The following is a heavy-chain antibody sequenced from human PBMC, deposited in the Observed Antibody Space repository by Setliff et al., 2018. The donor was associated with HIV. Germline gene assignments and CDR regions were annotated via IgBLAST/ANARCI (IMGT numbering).Heavy chain of an antibody. CDR1: GDSVSGYY. CDR3: ARDRIEVLADSPHDVFDI. J-gene: IGHJ3*02. CDR2: VHNSAGS. V-gene: IGHV4-4*07. D-gene: IGHD3-22*01. Sequence: TSETLSLTCAVSGDSVSGYYWSWIRQPAGRGLEWIGRVHNSAGSNYNPSLKSRVTMSVDTAKNQLSLKLTAVSAADTAVYYCARDRIEVLADSPHDVFDIWGRGIMVTV.